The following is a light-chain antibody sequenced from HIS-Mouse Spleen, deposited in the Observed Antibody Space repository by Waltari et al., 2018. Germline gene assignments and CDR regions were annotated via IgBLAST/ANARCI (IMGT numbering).Light chain of an antibody. CDR2: EDS. J-gene: IGLJ2*01. CDR1: SLPKKY. CDR3: YSTDSSGNHRV. Sequence: SYELTQPPSVSVSPGQTARITCSGDSLPKKYAYWYQQKSGQAPVLVIYEDSTRPSRIPERFSGSSSGTMATLTISGAQVEDEADYYCYSTDSSGNHRVFGGGTKLTVL. V-gene: IGLV3-10*01.